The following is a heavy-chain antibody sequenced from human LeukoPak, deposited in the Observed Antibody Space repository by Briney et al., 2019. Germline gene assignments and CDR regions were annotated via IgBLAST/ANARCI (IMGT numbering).Heavy chain of an antibody. CDR2: ISGSGGST. D-gene: IGHD1-1*01. CDR3: AKSLRWNGAFDI. J-gene: IGHJ3*02. V-gene: IGHV3-23*01. CDR1: GFTFRSYA. Sequence: GGSLRLSCAASGFTFRSYAMSWVRQAPGKGPEWVSAISGSGGSTYYADSVKGRFTISRDNSKNTLYLQMNSLRAEDTAVYYCAKSLRWNGAFDIWGQGTMVTVSS.